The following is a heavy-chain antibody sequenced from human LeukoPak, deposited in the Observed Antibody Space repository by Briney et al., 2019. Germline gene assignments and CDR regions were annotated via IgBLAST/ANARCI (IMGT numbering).Heavy chain of an antibody. Sequence: GASVKVSCKASGYTFTGYYMHWVRQAPGQGLEWMGWINPNSGGTNYAQKFQGRVTMTRDTSISTAYMELSRLRSDDTAVYYCAREGRELWFGELFDNWGQGTLVTVSS. D-gene: IGHD3-10*01. CDR2: INPNSGGT. V-gene: IGHV1-2*02. CDR1: GYTFTGYY. CDR3: AREGRELWFGELFDN. J-gene: IGHJ4*02.